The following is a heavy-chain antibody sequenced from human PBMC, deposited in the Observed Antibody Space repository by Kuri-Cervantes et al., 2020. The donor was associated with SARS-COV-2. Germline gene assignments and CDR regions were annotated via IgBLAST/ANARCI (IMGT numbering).Heavy chain of an antibody. CDR3: ARVQATTVIADF. V-gene: IGHV2-70*11. CDR1: GFSLTTSGMC. CDR2: IDWDDDK. D-gene: IGHD4-11*01. J-gene: IGHJ4*02. Sequence: SGPTLVKPTQTLTLTCTFSGFSLTTSGMCVAWIRQPPGKALEWLARIDWDDDKYYKTSLSTRLSISKDTSKNQVVLTMTNVDPVDTATYYCARVQATTVIADFWGQGTLVTVSS.